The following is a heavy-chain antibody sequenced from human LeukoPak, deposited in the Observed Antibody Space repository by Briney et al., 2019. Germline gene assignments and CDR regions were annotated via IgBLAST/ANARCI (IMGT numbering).Heavy chain of an antibody. Sequence: GGSLRLSCAASGFTFSSYWTHWVRQAPGKGRVWVSRINSDGSSTSYADSVKGRFTISRDNAKNTLYLQMNSLRAEDTAVYYCARDPDYYGSGSSDYWGQGTLVTVSS. CDR1: GFTFSSYW. D-gene: IGHD3-10*01. CDR3: ARDPDYYGSGSSDY. V-gene: IGHV3-74*01. J-gene: IGHJ4*02. CDR2: INSDGSST.